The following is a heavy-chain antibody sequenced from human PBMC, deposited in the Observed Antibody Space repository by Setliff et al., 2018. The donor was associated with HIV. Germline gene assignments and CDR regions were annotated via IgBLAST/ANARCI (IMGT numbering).Heavy chain of an antibody. V-gene: IGHV4-34*01. CDR2: INHSGST. CDR1: GGSFSGYY. CDR3: AKSSPSIGYITDC. Sequence: SETLSLTCAVYGGSFSGYYWSWIRQPPGKGLEWIGEINHSGSTNYNPSLKSRVTISTDTSKNQFSLNVRSVTAADTAVYFCAKSSPSIGYITDCWGQGAPVTVSS. D-gene: IGHD5-12*01. J-gene: IGHJ4*02.